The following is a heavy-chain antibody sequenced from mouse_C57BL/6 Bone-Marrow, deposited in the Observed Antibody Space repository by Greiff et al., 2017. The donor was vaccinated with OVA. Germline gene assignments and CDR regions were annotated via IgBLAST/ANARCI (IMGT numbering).Heavy chain of an antibody. CDR2: IDPNSGGT. Sequence: QVQLKQPGAELVKPGASVKLSCKASGYTFTSYWMHWVKQRPGRGLEWIGRIDPNSGGTKYNEKFKSKATLTVDKPSSTAYLQLSSLTSEDSAVYSCAREVYDGYPSWFAYWGQGTLVTVSA. J-gene: IGHJ3*01. CDR1: GYTFTSYW. V-gene: IGHV1-72*01. CDR3: AREVYDGYPSWFAY. D-gene: IGHD2-2*01.